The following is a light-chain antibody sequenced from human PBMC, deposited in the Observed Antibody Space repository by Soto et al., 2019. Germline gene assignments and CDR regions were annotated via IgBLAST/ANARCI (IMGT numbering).Light chain of an antibody. CDR3: QQYGSLPIT. Sequence: EIVLTQSPGTLSLSPGERATLSCRASQGVTSSYLAWYQQKPGRAPRLLIYDASSRATGIPDRFSGSGSGTDFTLTISRVEPEDFAVYHCQQYGSLPITFGQGTRLEIK. CDR1: QGVTSSY. CDR2: DAS. J-gene: IGKJ5*01. V-gene: IGKV3-20*01.